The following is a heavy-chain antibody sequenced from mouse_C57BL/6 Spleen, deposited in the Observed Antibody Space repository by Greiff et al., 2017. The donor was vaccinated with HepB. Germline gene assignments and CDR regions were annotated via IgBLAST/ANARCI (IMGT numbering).Heavy chain of an antibody. Sequence: EVKLVESGGDLVKPGGSLKLSCAASGFTFSSYGMSWVRQTPDKRLEWVATISSGGSYTYYPDSVKGRFTISRDNAKNTLYLQMSSLKSEDTAMYYCARHGSSYGYWYFDVWGTGTTVTVSS. J-gene: IGHJ1*03. V-gene: IGHV5-6*02. CDR3: ARHGSSYGYWYFDV. D-gene: IGHD1-1*01. CDR2: ISSGGSYT. CDR1: GFTFSSYG.